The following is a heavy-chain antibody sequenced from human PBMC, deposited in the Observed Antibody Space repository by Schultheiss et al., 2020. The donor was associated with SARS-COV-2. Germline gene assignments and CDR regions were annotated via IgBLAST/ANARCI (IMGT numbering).Heavy chain of an antibody. Sequence: GGSLRLSCAASGFTFSTYAMSWVRQAPGKGLEWVSGISGDGVSTYHADSVQGRFTISRDNSKNTLYLEMSSLRPEDTAVYFCAKETGVMVVARNWFDSWGQGTLVTVSS. D-gene: IGHD2-15*01. V-gene: IGHV3-23*01. CDR2: ISGDGVST. J-gene: IGHJ5*01. CDR3: AKETGVMVVARNWFDS. CDR1: GFTFSTYA.